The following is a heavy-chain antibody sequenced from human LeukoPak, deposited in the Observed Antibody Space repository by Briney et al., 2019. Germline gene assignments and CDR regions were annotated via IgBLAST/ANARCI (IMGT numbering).Heavy chain of an antibody. J-gene: IGHJ4*02. V-gene: IGHV3-7*01. CDR3: ARFGYSGWNLEY. CDR2: INQGGSVK. CDR1: GFSFRDFW. Sequence: PEGSLRLSCAASGFSFRDFWMTWVRQAPGKGLEWVANINQGGSVKYYVDSVKGRFTISRDDAKSSLYVQMNSLRDEDTAVYYCARFGYSGWNLEYWGQGTLVTVSS. D-gene: IGHD5-12*01.